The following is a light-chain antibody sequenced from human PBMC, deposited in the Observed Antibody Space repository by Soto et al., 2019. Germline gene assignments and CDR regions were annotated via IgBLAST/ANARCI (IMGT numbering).Light chain of an antibody. CDR3: QQSYSTPFS. CDR1: QSISSY. J-gene: IGKJ3*01. V-gene: IGKV1-39*01. Sequence: DIQMTQSPSSLSASVGDRVTITCRASQSISSYLNWYQQKPGKAPKFLIYAASSLQSGVPSRFSACGSWTYFTLTISSLQPEDFATYYCQQSYSTPFSFGPGTKVDIK. CDR2: AAS.